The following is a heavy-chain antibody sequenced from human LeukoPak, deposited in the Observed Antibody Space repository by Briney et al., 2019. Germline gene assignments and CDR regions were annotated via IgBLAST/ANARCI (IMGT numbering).Heavy chain of an antibody. D-gene: IGHD3-16*02. CDR1: GFTFYNHG. Sequence: SGGSLRLSCAASGFTFYNHGMHWVRQAPGKGLEWVAVIWYDGNNKYYADSVKGRFTVSRENSKNTLYLQMNSLRAEDTAVYYCARELQQYVYVWGSYRLGYWGQGTLVTVSS. V-gene: IGHV3-33*01. CDR2: IWYDGNNK. J-gene: IGHJ4*02. CDR3: ARELQQYVYVWGSYRLGY.